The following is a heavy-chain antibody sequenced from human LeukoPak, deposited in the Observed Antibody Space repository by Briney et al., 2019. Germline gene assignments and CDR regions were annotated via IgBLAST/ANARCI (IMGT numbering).Heavy chain of an antibody. J-gene: IGHJ4*02. Sequence: GESLKTSCKGSGYSFTNYWIGWVRQMPGKGLEWMGIMYPGDSDTRYSPSFQGQITISADKSISTTYLQWSSLKASDTAMYYCAASTYGSGSYVAFDSWGQGTLVSVSS. CDR1: GYSFTNYW. CDR3: AASTYGSGSYVAFDS. CDR2: MYPGDSDT. D-gene: IGHD3-10*01. V-gene: IGHV5-51*01.